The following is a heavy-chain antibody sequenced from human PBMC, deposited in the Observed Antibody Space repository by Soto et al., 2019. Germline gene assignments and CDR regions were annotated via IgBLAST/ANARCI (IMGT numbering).Heavy chain of an antibody. CDR3: ARERYYYDSSGYTY. CDR1: GFTFSSYS. J-gene: IGHJ4*02. V-gene: IGHV3-48*02. D-gene: IGHD3-22*01. CDR2: ISSSSSTI. Sequence: EVQLVESGGGLVQPGGSLRLSCAASGFTFSSYSMNWVRQAPGKGLEWVSYISSSSSTIYYADSVKGRFTISRDNAKNSLYLQMNSLRDEDTAVYYCARERYYYDSSGYTYWGQGTLVTVSS.